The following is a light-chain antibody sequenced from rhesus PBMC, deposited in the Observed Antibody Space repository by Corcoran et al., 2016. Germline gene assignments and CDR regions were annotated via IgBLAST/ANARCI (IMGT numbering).Light chain of an antibody. J-gene: IGKJ1*01. CDR2: QAS. V-gene: IGKV1-22*01. Sequence: DIQMTQSPSSLSASVGDTVTITCRASQSISSWLDWYQQKPGKAPKLLIYQASSLQSGVPSRFSGNGAGTEFTLTISSLQPEDFATYYCLQYSSSPWTFGQGTKVEIK. CDR1: QSISSW. CDR3: LQYSSSPWT.